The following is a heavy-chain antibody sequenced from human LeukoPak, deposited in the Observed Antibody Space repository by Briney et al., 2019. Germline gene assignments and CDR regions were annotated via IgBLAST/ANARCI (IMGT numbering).Heavy chain of an antibody. CDR3: AVGRSY. J-gene: IGHJ4*02. CDR2: VYYSGST. V-gene: IGHV4-59*02. Sequence: SETLSLTCTVSGGSVSNYYWSWIRQPPGKGLEYIGHVYYSGSTDYNPSLESRLAISVDNSMNQFSLKLSSVTAADTAVYYCAVGRSYWGQGTLVTVSS. CDR1: GGSVSNYY.